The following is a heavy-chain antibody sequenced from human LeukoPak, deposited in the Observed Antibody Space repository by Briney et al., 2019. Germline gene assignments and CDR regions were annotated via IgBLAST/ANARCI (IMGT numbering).Heavy chain of an antibody. J-gene: IGHJ6*02. CDR1: GFTFSSYE. CDR2: ISSSCSTI. V-gene: IGHV3-48*03. D-gene: IGHD2-2*01. Sequence: PGGSLRLSCAASGFTFSSYEMNWVRQAPGKGLEWVSYISSSCSTIYYADSVKGRFTISRDNAKNSLYLQMNSLRAEDTAVYYCASMIGYCSSTSCYATERRYYYGMDVWGQGTTVTVSS. CDR3: ASMIGYCSSTSCYATERRYYYGMDV.